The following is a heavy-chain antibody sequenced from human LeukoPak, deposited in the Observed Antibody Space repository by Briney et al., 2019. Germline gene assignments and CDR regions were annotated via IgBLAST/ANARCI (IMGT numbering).Heavy chain of an antibody. V-gene: IGHV3-74*01. Sequence: GGSLRLSCAASGFIFSSYWMHWVRHAPGKGLVWVSRINTDGSSTSYADSVKGRFTISRDNAKNTLYLQMNSLRAEDTAVYYCAKDRVGAILYFDSWGQGTLVTVSS. CDR3: AKDRVGAILYFDS. J-gene: IGHJ4*02. D-gene: IGHD1-26*01. CDR2: INTDGSST. CDR1: GFIFSSYW.